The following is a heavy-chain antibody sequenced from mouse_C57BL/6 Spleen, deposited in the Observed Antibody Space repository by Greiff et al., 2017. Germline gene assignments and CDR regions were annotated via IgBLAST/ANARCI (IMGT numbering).Heavy chain of an antibody. CDR3: ARSGDERYFDV. D-gene: IGHD4-1*01. CDR1: GYTFTSYW. CDR2: IYPGGGRT. J-gene: IGHJ1*03. Sequence: QVQLQQPGAELVKPGASVKMSCTASGYTFTSYWITWVKQRPGQGLEWIGGIYPGGGRTNYNEKFTSKATQTVDTSSSTTYMQLSSLTSEKSEVYYCARSGDERYFDVWGTGTTVTVSS. V-gene: IGHV1-55*01.